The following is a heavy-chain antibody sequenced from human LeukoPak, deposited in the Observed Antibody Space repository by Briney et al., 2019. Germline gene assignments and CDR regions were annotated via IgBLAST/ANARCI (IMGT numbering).Heavy chain of an antibody. J-gene: IGHJ4*02. Sequence: SVKVSCKASGGTFSSYAISWVRQAPGRGLEWMGGIIPIFGTANYAQKFQGRVTITADESTSTAYMELSSLRSEDTAVYYCASTRNDYVWGSYRGVDYWGQGTLVTVSS. CDR1: GGTFSSYA. D-gene: IGHD3-16*02. V-gene: IGHV1-69*13. CDR2: IIPIFGTA. CDR3: ASTRNDYVWGSYRGVDY.